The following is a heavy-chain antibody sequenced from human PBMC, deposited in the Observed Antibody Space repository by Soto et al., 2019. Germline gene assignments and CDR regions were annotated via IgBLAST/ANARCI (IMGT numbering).Heavy chain of an antibody. J-gene: IGHJ4*02. Sequence: GGSLRLSCAASGFTFSSYAMSWVRQAPGKGLEWVSAISGSGGSTYYADSVKGRFTISRDNSKNTLYLQMNSLRAEDTAVYYCAKDPQKSSSSLAQLDYWGQGTLVTVSS. CDR1: GFTFSSYA. D-gene: IGHD2-15*01. CDR2: ISGSGGST. CDR3: AKDPQKSSSSLAQLDY. V-gene: IGHV3-23*01.